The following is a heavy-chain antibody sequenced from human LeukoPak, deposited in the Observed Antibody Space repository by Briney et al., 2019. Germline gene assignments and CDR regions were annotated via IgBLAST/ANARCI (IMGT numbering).Heavy chain of an antibody. CDR1: GFTFSSYE. CDR2: ISSSGSTI. V-gene: IGHV3-48*03. D-gene: IGHD6-19*01. J-gene: IGHJ4*02. CDR3: ASVSGIAVAGTSY. Sequence: PGGSLRLSCAASGFTFSSYEMNWVRQAPGKGLEWVSYISSSGSTIYYEHSVKGRFTISRDNAKNSLYLQMNSLRAEDTAVYDCASVSGIAVAGTSYWGQGTLVTVSS.